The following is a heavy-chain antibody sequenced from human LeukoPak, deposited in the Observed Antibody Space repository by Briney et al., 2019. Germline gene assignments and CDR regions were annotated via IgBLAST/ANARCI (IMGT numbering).Heavy chain of an antibody. J-gene: IGHJ4*02. D-gene: IGHD3-10*01. Sequence: GGSLRLSCAASGFTFSDYGMHWVRQAPGKGLEWVGLIPYDGGNKFYADSVRDRFTISRDNSKNTLFLQMNSLRIEDTAVYYCARVFEVRGARRPKDYWGQGTLVIVSS. CDR2: IPYDGGNK. CDR3: ARVFEVRGARRPKDY. CDR1: GFTFSDYG. V-gene: IGHV3-30*03.